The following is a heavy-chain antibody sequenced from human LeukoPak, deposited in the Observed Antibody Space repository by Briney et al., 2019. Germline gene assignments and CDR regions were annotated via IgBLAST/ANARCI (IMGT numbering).Heavy chain of an antibody. D-gene: IGHD3-10*01. CDR2: IKQDGSEK. CDR1: GFTFSRYW. Sequence: PGGSLRLSCAASGFTFSRYWMSWVRQAPGKGLEWVANIKQDGSEKDYVDSVKGRFTISRDNAKNAPYLQMNSLRADDTAVYYCAKDLHYGSADYWGQGTLVTVCS. J-gene: IGHJ4*02. CDR3: AKDLHYGSADY. V-gene: IGHV3-7*01.